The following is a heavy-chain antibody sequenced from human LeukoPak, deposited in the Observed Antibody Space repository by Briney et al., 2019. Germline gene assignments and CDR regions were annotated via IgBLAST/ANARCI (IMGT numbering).Heavy chain of an antibody. Sequence: GASVKVSCKASGYTFTGYYMHWVRQAPGQGLEWMGWINPNSGGTNYAQKFQGRVTMTRDMSTSTVYMELSSLRSEDTAVYYCARADTSVDAFDIWGQGTMVTVSS. CDR1: GYTFTGYY. V-gene: IGHV1-2*02. J-gene: IGHJ3*02. D-gene: IGHD2/OR15-2a*01. CDR2: INPNSGGT. CDR3: ARADTSVDAFDI.